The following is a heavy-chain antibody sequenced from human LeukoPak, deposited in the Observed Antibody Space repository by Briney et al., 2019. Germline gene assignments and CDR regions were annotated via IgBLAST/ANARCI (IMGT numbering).Heavy chain of an antibody. V-gene: IGHV3-7*01. CDR3: ARGTYYYDY. Sequence: TGGSLRLSCAASGFTLSRYWMSWVRQAPGKGREWVANIKQDESEKYYVDSVKGRFTISRDNAKNSLYLQMNSLRAEDTAVYYCARGTYYYDYWGQGTLVTVSS. J-gene: IGHJ4*02. CDR2: IKQDESEK. D-gene: IGHD3-16*01. CDR1: GFTLSRYW.